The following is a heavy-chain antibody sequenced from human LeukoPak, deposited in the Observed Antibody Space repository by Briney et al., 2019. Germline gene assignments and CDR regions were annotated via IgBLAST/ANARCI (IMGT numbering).Heavy chain of an antibody. CDR2: IYYSGST. D-gene: IGHD5-24*01. Sequence: SETLSLTCTVSGGSISSYYWSWIRQPPGEGLEWIGYIYYSGSTNYNPSLKSRVTISVDTSKNQFSLKLSSVTAADTAVYYGAREMTTTPMAAFDIWGQGTMVTVSS. CDR3: AREMTTTPMAAFDI. V-gene: IGHV4-59*12. J-gene: IGHJ3*02. CDR1: GGSISSYY.